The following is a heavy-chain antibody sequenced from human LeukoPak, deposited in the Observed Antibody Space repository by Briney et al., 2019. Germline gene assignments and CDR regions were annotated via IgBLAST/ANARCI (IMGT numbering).Heavy chain of an antibody. CDR3: AKGLWYSSGWCYDY. D-gene: IGHD6-19*01. Sequence: GGSLRLSCAASGFTFSSYAMSWVRQAPGQGLEWVSTISGSGGSTYYADSVKGRFTISRDDSKNTLYLQMNSLRAEDTAVYYCAKGLWYSSGWCYDYWGQGTLVTVSS. CDR2: ISGSGGST. CDR1: GFTFSSYA. V-gene: IGHV3-23*01. J-gene: IGHJ4*02.